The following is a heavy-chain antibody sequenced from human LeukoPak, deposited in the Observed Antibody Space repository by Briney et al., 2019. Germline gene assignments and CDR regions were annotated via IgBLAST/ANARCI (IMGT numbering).Heavy chain of an antibody. D-gene: IGHD3-10*01. Sequence: GASVKVSCKASGYTFTSYDINWVRQAPGQGLEWMGWISAYNGNTNYAQKLQGRVTMTTDTATSTAYMELRSLRSDDTAVYYCARVRSRALTYYYYYMDVWGKGTTVTVSS. CDR3: ARVRSRALTYYYYYMDV. V-gene: IGHV1-18*01. CDR1: GYTFTSYD. CDR2: ISAYNGNT. J-gene: IGHJ6*03.